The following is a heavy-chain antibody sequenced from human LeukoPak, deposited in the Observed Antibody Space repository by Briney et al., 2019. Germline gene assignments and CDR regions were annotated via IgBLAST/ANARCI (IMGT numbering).Heavy chain of an antibody. CDR3: ARHRVGGGGNGWEN. CDR2: MNPSSGNT. CDR1: GYTFTSYA. Sequence: ASVKVSCNASGYTFTSYAMNWVRQTTGQGLEWMGWMNPSSGNTGYVRKFQGRVTMTRSTSIGTAYMELSGLTSDDTGVYYCARHRVGGGGNGWENWGQGILVTVSS. D-gene: IGHD6-19*01. V-gene: IGHV1-8*02. J-gene: IGHJ4*02.